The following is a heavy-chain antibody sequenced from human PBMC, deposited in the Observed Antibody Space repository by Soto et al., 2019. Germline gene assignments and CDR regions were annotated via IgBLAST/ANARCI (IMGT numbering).Heavy chain of an antibody. D-gene: IGHD5-12*01. J-gene: IGHJ4*02. CDR1: GDSISGFS. Sequence: QVQLQESGPGLVKPSETLSLTCTVSGDSISGFSWSWIRQPPGMGLEWIGYVSFIGKTNYNSSLKCRVTISVDTSKTLFSLRLSSVTAADTAMYYCARHGATVDKEGAFDYWGQGTLVTVSS. CDR3: ARHGATVDKEGAFDY. V-gene: IGHV4-59*08. CDR2: VSFIGKT.